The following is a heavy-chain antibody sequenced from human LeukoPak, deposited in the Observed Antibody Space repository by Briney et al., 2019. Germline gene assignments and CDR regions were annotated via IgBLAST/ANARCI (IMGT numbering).Heavy chain of an antibody. Sequence: ASVKVSCKASGYTFTGYYMHWVRQAPGQGLEWMGWINPNSGGTNYAQKFQGRVTMTRDTSISTVYMELSRLRSDDTAVYYCARVGYYESSGYYEYWGQGTLVTVSS. CDR1: GYTFTGYY. V-gene: IGHV1-2*02. CDR2: INPNSGGT. D-gene: IGHD3-22*01. CDR3: ARVGYYESSGYYEY. J-gene: IGHJ4*02.